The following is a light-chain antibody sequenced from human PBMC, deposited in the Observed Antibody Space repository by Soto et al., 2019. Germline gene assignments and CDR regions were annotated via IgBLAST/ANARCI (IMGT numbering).Light chain of an antibody. CDR2: GAS. CDR3: QQYGSSGT. Sequence: EIVMTQSPATLSVSAGERATLSCRASQSVSSNLAWYQQKPGQAPRLLIYGASNRATGIPDRFSGSGSGTDFTVTISRLEPEDFAVYYCQQYGSSGTFGQGTKVDIK. CDR1: QSVSSN. J-gene: IGKJ1*01. V-gene: IGKV3-20*01.